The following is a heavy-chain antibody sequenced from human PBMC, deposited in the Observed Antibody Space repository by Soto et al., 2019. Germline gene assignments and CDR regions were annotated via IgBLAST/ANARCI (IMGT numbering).Heavy chain of an antibody. Sequence: SETLSLTCAVSSGSISSSNWWSWVRQPPGKGLEWIGEIYHSGSTNYNPSLKSRVTISVDKSKNQFSLKLSSVTAADTAVYYCARDGIGYCSGGSCYYMDVWGKGTTVTVSS. D-gene: IGHD2-15*01. CDR2: IYHSGST. V-gene: IGHV4-4*02. CDR1: SGSISSSNW. J-gene: IGHJ6*03. CDR3: ARDGIGYCSGGSCYYMDV.